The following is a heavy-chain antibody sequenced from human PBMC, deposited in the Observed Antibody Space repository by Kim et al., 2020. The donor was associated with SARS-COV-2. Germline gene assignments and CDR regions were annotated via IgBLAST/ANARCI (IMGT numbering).Heavy chain of an antibody. CDR2: IYSGGSST. J-gene: IGHJ5*02. CDR1: GFTFSSYA. V-gene: IGHV3-23*03. D-gene: IGHD3-9*01. Sequence: GGSLRLSCAASGFTFSSYAMSWVRQAPGKGLEWVSVIYSGGSSTYYADSVKGRFTISRDNSKNTLYLQMNSLRAEDTAVYYCAKEGVLRYFDWSSGINWFDPWGQGTLVTVSS. CDR3: AKEGVLRYFDWSSGINWFDP.